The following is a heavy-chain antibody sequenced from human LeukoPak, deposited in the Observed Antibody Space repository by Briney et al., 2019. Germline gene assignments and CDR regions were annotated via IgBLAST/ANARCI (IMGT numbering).Heavy chain of an antibody. CDR2: INPSGGST. Sequence: ASVKVSCKASGYTFTNYYIHWVRQAPGQGLEWMGIINPSGGSTNFAQKFQGRVTMTTDTSTITVYMELSSLRSEDTAVYYCARWTTTYLDYWGQGTLVTVSS. D-gene: IGHD4-11*01. J-gene: IGHJ4*02. V-gene: IGHV1-46*01. CDR3: ARWTTTYLDY. CDR1: GYTFTNYY.